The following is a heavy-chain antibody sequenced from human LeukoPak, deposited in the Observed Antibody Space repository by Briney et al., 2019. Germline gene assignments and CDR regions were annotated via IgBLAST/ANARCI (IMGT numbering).Heavy chain of an antibody. J-gene: IGHJ4*02. Sequence: PGGSLRLSCSASGFTFSSYAMHWVRQAPGKGLQWISHIDSTDTIHYADSVKGRFTISRDNAKNSLYLQMNSLRAEDTAVYYCARSSGSYRPMGYWGQGTLVTVSS. CDR1: GFTFSSYA. CDR3: ARSSGSYRPMGY. D-gene: IGHD3-22*01. CDR2: IDSTDTI. V-gene: IGHV3-48*03.